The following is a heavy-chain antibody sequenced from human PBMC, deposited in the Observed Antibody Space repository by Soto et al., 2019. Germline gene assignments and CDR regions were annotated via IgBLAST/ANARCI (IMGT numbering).Heavy chain of an antibody. J-gene: IGHJ4*02. V-gene: IGHV4-31*02. CDR2: IYYSGST. Sequence: PSETLSLTCTVSGGSISSVGHYWSWIRQHPVKGLEWIGYIYYSGSTFYNPSLKSRVSISLDTSKNQFSLKLTSVSAPDTALYYCARGGDEYYFDYWGQGTLVTVSS. CDR1: GGSISSVGHY. CDR3: ARGGDEYYFDY. D-gene: IGHD3-10*01.